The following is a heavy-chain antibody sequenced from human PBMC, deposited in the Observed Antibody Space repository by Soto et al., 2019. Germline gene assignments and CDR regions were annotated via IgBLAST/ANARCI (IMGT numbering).Heavy chain of an antibody. CDR3: AKDQRKAVAVNYFDY. J-gene: IGHJ4*02. CDR2: ISGSGGST. CDR1: GFTFSSYA. D-gene: IGHD6-19*01. V-gene: IGHV3-23*01. Sequence: GGSLRLSCAASGFTFSSYAMSWVRQAPGKGLEWVSAISGSGGSTYYADSVKGRFTISRDNSKNTLYLQMNSLRAEDTAVYYCAKDQRKAVAVNYFDYWGQGTLVTVSS.